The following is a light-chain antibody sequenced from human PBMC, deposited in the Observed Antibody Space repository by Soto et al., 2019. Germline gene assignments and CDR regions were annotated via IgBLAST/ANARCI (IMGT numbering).Light chain of an antibody. Sequence: DIQMTQSPSTLSASVGDRVTITCRASQTISSWLAWYQQKPGKAPKLLIYNASSLQSGVPSTFSGSVSGTEFTLTVSSLQPDDFASYYCQQYNTYPWTFGQGTKVEI. V-gene: IGKV1-5*03. J-gene: IGKJ1*01. CDR1: QTISSW. CDR2: NAS. CDR3: QQYNTYPWT.